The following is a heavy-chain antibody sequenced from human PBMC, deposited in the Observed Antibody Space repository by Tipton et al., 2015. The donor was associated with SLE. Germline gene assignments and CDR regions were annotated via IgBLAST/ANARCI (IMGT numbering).Heavy chain of an antibody. CDR3: ARELPTYYYMDV. CDR2: INHGGST. Sequence: LRLSCAVSGVSFSGNYWSWIRQAPGKGLEWIGEINHGGSTNYNASLKSRITISVDTYKNRFSLKLSSVTAADTAVYYCARELPTYYYMDVWGKGTTVTVSS. D-gene: IGHD1-1*01. J-gene: IGHJ6*03. V-gene: IGHV4-34*01. CDR1: GVSFSGNY.